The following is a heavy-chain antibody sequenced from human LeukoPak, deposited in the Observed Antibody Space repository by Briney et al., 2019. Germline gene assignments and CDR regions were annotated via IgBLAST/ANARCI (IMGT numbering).Heavy chain of an antibody. V-gene: IGHV3-30*02. J-gene: IGHJ4*02. D-gene: IGHD1-26*01. Sequence: GGSLRLSCVASGFTFTRSAMHWVRQAPGKGLEGVAFIQYDGDNKYYADSVKGRFTISRDDSQNTLYLQMHSLTVEDTAVYYCAKRWDSTWSYFDLWGQGTLVTVSS. CDR2: IQYDGDNK. CDR3: AKRWDSTWSYFDL. CDR1: GFTFTRSA.